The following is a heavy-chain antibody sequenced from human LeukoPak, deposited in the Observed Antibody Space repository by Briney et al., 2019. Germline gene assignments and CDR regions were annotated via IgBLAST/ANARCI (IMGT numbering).Heavy chain of an antibody. D-gene: IGHD4-17*01. J-gene: IGHJ3*02. CDR1: GFTFSSYA. Sequence: GGSLRLSCAASGFTFSSYAMHWVRQAPGKGLEYVSAISSNGGSTYYANSVKGRFTISRDNSKNTLYLQMGSLRAEDMAVYYCASSGERAFDIWGQGTMVTVSS. CDR2: ISSNGGST. V-gene: IGHV3-64*01. CDR3: ASSGERAFDI.